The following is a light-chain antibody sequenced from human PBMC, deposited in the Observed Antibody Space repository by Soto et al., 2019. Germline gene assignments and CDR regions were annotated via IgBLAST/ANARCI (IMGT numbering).Light chain of an antibody. CDR3: QQYGSSPPT. CDR2: GAS. Sequence: EIVLTQSPGTLSLSPGERATLSCRASQSVNSNYLAWYRRKPGQAPSLLIYGASTRATGIPGRFSGSGSGTDFTLTITRLEPEDFAVYSCQQYGSSPPTFGQGTKVEIK. CDR1: QSVNSNY. V-gene: IGKV3-20*01. J-gene: IGKJ1*01.